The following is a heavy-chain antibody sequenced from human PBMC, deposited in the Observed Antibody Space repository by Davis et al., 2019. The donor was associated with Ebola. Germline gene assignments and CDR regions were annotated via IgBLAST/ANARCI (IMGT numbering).Heavy chain of an antibody. J-gene: IGHJ4*02. V-gene: IGHV1-2*02. CDR3: ARDSSYTY. D-gene: IGHD1-26*01. CDR2: INPNSGGT. CDR1: GYTFTGYY. Sequence: ASVKVSCKASGYTFTGYYMHWVRQAPGQGFEWMGWINPNSGGTFYAQKFEGRVTMTRDTSISTAYMELTSLKSDDTAVYYCARDSSYTYWGQGTPVTVSS.